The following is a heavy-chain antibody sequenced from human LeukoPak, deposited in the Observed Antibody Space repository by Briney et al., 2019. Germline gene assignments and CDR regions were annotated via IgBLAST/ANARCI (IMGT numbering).Heavy chain of an antibody. D-gene: IGHD6-19*01. CDR3: AKEARAVTDIFDS. Sequence: GGSLRLSCAASGFTFSIYGMSWVRQAPGKGLEWVSGISDSGGSTYYADSVKGRFTISRDNSKNTLYLQMNSLRAEDTATYYCAKEARAVTDIFDSWGQGTLVTVSS. J-gene: IGHJ4*02. CDR1: GFTFSIYG. V-gene: IGHV3-23*01. CDR2: ISDSGGST.